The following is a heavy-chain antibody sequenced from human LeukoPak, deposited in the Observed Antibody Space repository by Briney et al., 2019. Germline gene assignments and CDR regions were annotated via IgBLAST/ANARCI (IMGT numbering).Heavy chain of an antibody. CDR3: ASARDPENNWYFDL. V-gene: IGHV4-59*02. CDR2: IYHTGTT. Sequence: SETLSLTCTVSGGSVSSHYWSWIRQSPGKGLEWIGFIYHTGTTYYNPSVESRFTKSIDTSKNQFSLNLNSVTAADTAVYYCASARDPENNWYFDLWGRGTMVTVSS. D-gene: IGHD1-14*01. J-gene: IGHJ2*01. CDR1: GGSVSSHY.